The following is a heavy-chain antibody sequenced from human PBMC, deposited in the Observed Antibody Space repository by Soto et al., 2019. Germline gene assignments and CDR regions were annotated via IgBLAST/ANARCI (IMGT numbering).Heavy chain of an antibody. Sequence: QLQLQESGPGLVKPSETLSLTCTVSGGSISSGSYYWGWIRQPPGKGLEWIGSIDYSGSTYYNPSLKSRVTISVDTSKNQFSLKRSSVTAADTAVYYCARHQSHSSSYVDPWGQGTLVTVSS. CDR2: IDYSGST. D-gene: IGHD6-13*01. CDR3: ARHQSHSSSYVDP. V-gene: IGHV4-39*01. J-gene: IGHJ5*02. CDR1: GGSISSGSYY.